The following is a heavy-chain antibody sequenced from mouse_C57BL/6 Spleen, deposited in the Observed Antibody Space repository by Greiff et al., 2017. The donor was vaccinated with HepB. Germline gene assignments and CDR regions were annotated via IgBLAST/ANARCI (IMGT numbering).Heavy chain of an antibody. CDR3: AREPTQYYFDY. CDR1: GFTFSSYA. J-gene: IGHJ2*01. D-gene: IGHD6-5*01. CDR2: ISDGGSYT. V-gene: IGHV5-4*01. Sequence: EVQVVESGGGLVKPGGSLKLSCAASGFTFSSYAMSWVRQTPEKRLEWVATISDGGSYTYYPDNVKGRFTISRDNAKNNLYLQMSHLKSEDTAMYYCAREPTQYYFDYWGQGTTLTVSS.